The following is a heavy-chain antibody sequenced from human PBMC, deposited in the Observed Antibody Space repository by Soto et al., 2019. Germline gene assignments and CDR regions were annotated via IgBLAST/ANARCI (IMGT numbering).Heavy chain of an antibody. Sequence: GGSLRLSCAASGFTFSSYAMSWVRQAPGKGLEWVSAISGSGGSTYYADSVKGRFTISRDNSKNTLYLQMNSLRAEDTAVYYYAKGAYDYRDYAYFDYWGQGTLVSVSS. CDR2: ISGSGGST. J-gene: IGHJ4*02. D-gene: IGHD4-17*01. CDR1: GFTFSSYA. CDR3: AKGAYDYRDYAYFDY. V-gene: IGHV3-23*01.